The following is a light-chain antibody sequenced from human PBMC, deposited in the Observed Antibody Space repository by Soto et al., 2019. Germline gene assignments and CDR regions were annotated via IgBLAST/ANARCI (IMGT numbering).Light chain of an antibody. Sequence: QSALTQPASVSGSPGQSITISCTGTSSDVGTYNFVSWHQQHPGKAPKLMIYNVYDRPSGISYRFSGSKSGNTASLTISGLQGEDEADYYCSAYTVSRTYVFGPGTKV. CDR2: NVY. V-gene: IGLV2-14*03. CDR1: SSDVGTYNF. CDR3: SAYTVSRTYV. J-gene: IGLJ1*01.